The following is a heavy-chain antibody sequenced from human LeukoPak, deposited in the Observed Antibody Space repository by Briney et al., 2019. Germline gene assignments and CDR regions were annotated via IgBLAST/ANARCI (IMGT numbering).Heavy chain of an antibody. CDR2: LSWNSGSI. V-gene: IGHV3-9*01. CDR3: AKGQLYYYDSSGYYRAYYFDY. D-gene: IGHD3-22*01. Sequence: SERLFCAASGFTFGDYATHWAREAPGKGLEGVLGLSWNSGSIGYADSVKGRFTISRDNAKNSLYLQMNSLRAEDTALYYCAKGQLYYYDSSGYYRAYYFDYWGQGTLVTVSS. J-gene: IGHJ4*02. CDR1: GFTFGDYA.